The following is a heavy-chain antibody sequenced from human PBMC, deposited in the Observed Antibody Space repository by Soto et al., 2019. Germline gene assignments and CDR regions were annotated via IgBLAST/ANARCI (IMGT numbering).Heavy chain of an antibody. CDR1: GFTFSSHG. J-gene: IGHJ4*02. V-gene: IGHV3-30*18. CDR3: AKDRGVSTFWWYFAS. D-gene: IGHD3-16*01. Sequence: QVQLVESGGGVVQPGRSLRLSCAASGFTFSSHGMHWVRQAPGKGLEWVAVISYDGSNKYYADSVKGRFTISRDDSKNTLYLQMNSLRAEDTAMYYCAKDRGVSTFWWYFASWGQGTLVTVSS. CDR2: ISYDGSNK.